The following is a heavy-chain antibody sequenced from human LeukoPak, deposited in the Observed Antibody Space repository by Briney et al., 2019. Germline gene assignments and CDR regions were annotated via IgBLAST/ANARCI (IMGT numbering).Heavy chain of an antibody. Sequence: ASVKVSCKASGYTFTGYYMHWVRQAPGQGLEWMGWINPNSGGTNYAQKFQGRVTMTRDTSISTAYMELSRLRSDDTAVYYCARDMGHCSSISCYTGFDPWGQGTLVTVSS. V-gene: IGHV1-2*02. J-gene: IGHJ5*02. CDR1: GYTFTGYY. CDR3: ARDMGHCSSISCYTGFDP. CDR2: INPNSGGT. D-gene: IGHD2-2*02.